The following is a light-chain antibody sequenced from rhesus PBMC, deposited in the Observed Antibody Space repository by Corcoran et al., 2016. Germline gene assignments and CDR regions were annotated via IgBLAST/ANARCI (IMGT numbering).Light chain of an antibody. J-gene: IGKJ3*01. CDR2: DAS. V-gene: IGKV1-25*01. CDR1: QDISKY. CDR3: QKHKSYPFT. Sequence: DIQMTQSPSSLSASVGDTVTIPCQASQDISKYLAWFQLTPGKAPKARIYDASTLQSGVPSRFSVSGSGTEFTLPISSLQPAVFATYYCQKHKSYPFTFGPGTKLDIK.